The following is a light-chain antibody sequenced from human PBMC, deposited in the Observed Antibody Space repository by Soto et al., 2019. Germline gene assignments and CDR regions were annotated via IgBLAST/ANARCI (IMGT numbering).Light chain of an antibody. CDR3: QQSYSQWT. CDR2: AAS. V-gene: IGKV1-39*01. Sequence: DIQMTQSPSSLSASVGDRVTITCRASQSISSYLNWYQQKPGKAPKLLIYAASRLESGVPSRFSGSGSGTDFTLTISSLPPEDFATYYCQQSYSQWTFGQGTKVEIK. CDR1: QSISSY. J-gene: IGKJ1*01.